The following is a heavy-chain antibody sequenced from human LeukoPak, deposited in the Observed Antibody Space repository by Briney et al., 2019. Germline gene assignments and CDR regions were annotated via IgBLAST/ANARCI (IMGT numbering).Heavy chain of an antibody. CDR1: GGTCSSYA. J-gene: IGHJ4*02. V-gene: IGHV1-69*04. CDR3: ARVMGMVRGALYFDY. CDR2: IIPILGIA. Sequence: ASVKVSCKASGGTCSSYAISWVRQAPGQGLEWMGRIIPILGIANYAQKFQGRVTITADKSTSTAYMELSSLRSEDTAVYYCARVMGMVRGALYFDYWGQGTLVTVSS. D-gene: IGHD3-10*01.